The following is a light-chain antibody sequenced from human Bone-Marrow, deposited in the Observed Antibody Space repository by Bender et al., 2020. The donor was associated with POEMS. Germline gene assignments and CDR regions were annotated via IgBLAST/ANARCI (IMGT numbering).Light chain of an antibody. J-gene: IGLJ2*01. Sequence: SFELTQPSSVSVSPGQTARITCSKDKLEDKYVSWYQQRTGQSPVLVIYEDSKRPSGNPGRFSGSNSGNTATLTIRGTQSLDEADYYCQAWDSRSVVFGGGTKLTVL. V-gene: IGLV3-1*01. CDR1: KLEDKY. CDR3: QAWDSRSVV. CDR2: EDS.